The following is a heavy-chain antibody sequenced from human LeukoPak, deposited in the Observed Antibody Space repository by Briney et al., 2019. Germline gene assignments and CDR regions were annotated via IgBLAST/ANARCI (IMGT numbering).Heavy chain of an antibody. CDR3: AGEFKLDDAFDI. Sequence: ASVKDSCKASGYTFTSYDINWVRQATGQGLEWMGWMNPNSGNTGYAQKFQGRVTMTRNTSISTAYMELSSLRSEDTAVYYCAGEFKLDDAFDIWSQGTMVTVSS. CDR2: MNPNSGNT. J-gene: IGHJ3*02. V-gene: IGHV1-8*01. CDR1: GYTFTSYD. D-gene: IGHD6-13*01.